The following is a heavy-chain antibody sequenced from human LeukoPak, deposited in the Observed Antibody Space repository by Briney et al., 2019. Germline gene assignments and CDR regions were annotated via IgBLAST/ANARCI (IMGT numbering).Heavy chain of an antibody. V-gene: IGHV1-2*02. CDR3: ARDGYGGKRYNWFDP. CDR1: GYTFTDYY. CDR2: INPNNGGT. J-gene: IGHJ5*02. Sequence: ASVKVSCKASGYTFTDYYIHWVRQAPGQGLQWMGWINPNNGGTNYAQRFQGRVTMTRDTSISTAYMGLSRLRSDDTAVYYCARDGYGGKRYNWFDPWGQGTLVTVSS. D-gene: IGHD4-23*01.